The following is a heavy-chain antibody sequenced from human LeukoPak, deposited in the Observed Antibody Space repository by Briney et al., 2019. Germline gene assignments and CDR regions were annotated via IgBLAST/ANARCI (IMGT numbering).Heavy chain of an antibody. CDR2: INSDGSST. CDR1: GFTFSSYW. Sequence: PGGSLRLSCAASGFTFSSYWMHWVRQAPGKGLVWVSRINSDGSSTRYADSVKGRFTISRDNAKNTLYLQMNSLRAEDTAVDYCASIVIAVADTFDNWGQGTLVTVSS. CDR3: ASIVIAVADTFDN. J-gene: IGHJ4*02. D-gene: IGHD6-19*01. V-gene: IGHV3-74*01.